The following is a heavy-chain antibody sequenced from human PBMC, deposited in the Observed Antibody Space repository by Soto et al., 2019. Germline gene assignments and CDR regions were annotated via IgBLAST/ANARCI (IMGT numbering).Heavy chain of an antibody. CDR2: IIPILGIA. J-gene: IGHJ4*02. Sequence: SVKVSCKASGGTFSSYTISWVRQAPGQGLEWMGRIIPILGIANYAQKFQGRVTITADKSTSTVYMELSSLRSEDTAVYFCARDFPLWGKVPFDYWGQGTRVTVSS. CDR3: ARDFPLWGKVPFDY. V-gene: IGHV1-69*04. D-gene: IGHD7-27*01. CDR1: GGTFSSYT.